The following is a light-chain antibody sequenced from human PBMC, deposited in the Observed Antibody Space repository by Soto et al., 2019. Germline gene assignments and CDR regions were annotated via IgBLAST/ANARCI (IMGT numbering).Light chain of an antibody. CDR2: GAS. CDR3: QQYGRSPWT. CDR1: QSVSSSY. Sequence: EIVLTQSPGTLSLSPGERATLSCRASQSVSSSYLAWYQQKPGQAPRLLIDGASSRATGIPDRFSGSGSGTGFTLTISRLEPEDFGGYYCQQYGRSPWTFGQGTKVEIK. J-gene: IGKJ1*01. V-gene: IGKV3-20*01.